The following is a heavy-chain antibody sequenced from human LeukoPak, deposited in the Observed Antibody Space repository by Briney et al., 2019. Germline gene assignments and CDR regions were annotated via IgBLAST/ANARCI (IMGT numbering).Heavy chain of an antibody. CDR2: INPSGGST. V-gene: IGHV1-46*01. D-gene: IGHD6-13*01. CDR1: GYTFTSYY. J-gene: IGHJ4*02. Sequence: ASVMVSCKASGYTFTSYYMHWVRQAPGQGLEWMGIINPSGGSTSYAQKFQGRVTMTRDTSTSTVYMELSRLRSEDTAVYYCAREVAAAGFDYWGQGTLVTVPS. CDR3: AREVAAAGFDY.